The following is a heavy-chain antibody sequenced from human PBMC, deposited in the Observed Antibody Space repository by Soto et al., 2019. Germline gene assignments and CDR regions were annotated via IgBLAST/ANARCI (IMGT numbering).Heavy chain of an antibody. D-gene: IGHD6-19*01. V-gene: IGHV4-34*01. CDR3: ARGRGYSSGWYNWFDP. CDR2: INHSGST. J-gene: IGHJ5*02. Sequence: QVQLQQWGAGLLKPSGTLSLTCAVYGGSFSGYYWSWIRQPPGKGLEWIGEINHSGSTNYNPSLKSRVTISVDTSKNQFSLKLSSVTAADTAVYYCARGRGYSSGWYNWFDPWGQGTLVTVSS. CDR1: GGSFSGYY.